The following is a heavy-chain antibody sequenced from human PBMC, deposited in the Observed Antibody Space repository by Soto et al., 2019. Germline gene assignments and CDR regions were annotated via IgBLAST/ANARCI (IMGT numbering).Heavy chain of an antibody. CDR1: GFTFSSYS. CDR3: STAHLSRTHYRNFDN. D-gene: IGHD5-18*01. Sequence: GGSLRLSCAASGFTFSSYSMNWVRQAPGKGLEWVSSISSSSSYIYYADSVKGRFTISRDNAKNSLYLQMDSLKTEDTAVYYCSTAHLSRTHYRNFDNWGQGTLVTVSS. CDR2: ISSSSSYI. J-gene: IGHJ4*02. V-gene: IGHV3-21*03.